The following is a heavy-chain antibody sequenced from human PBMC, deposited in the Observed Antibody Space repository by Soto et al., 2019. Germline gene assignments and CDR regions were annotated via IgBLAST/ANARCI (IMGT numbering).Heavy chain of an antibody. CDR3: ARGHEFGGYSDAFEI. V-gene: IGHV1-69*12. J-gene: IGHJ3*02. D-gene: IGHD3-10*01. CDR2: IIPVFGTS. Sequence: QVQLVQSGAEVKKPGSSVKVSCKASGGTFRTESINWVRQAPGRGLEWMGGIIPVFGTSDYAQKFQGRVKITADESTTTAYLELSSLSTDGTAVDYCARGHEFGGYSDAFEIWGQGKMVTVSS. CDR1: GGTFRTES.